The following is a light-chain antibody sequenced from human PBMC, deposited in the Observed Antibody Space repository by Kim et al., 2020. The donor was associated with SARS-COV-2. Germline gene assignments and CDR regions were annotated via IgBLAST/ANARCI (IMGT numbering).Light chain of an antibody. CDR3: QQRSNWIT. J-gene: IGKJ5*01. Sequence: EIVLTQSPATLSLSPGERATLSCRASRSISSYLAWYQQKPGQAPRLLIYDASNRVTGIPARFSGSGSGTDFTLTISSLEPEDFAVYYCQQRSNWITFGQGTRLEIK. CDR1: RSISSY. V-gene: IGKV3-11*01. CDR2: DAS.